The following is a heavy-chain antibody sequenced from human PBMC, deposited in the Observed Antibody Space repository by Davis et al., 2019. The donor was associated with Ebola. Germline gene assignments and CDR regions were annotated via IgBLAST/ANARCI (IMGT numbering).Heavy chain of an antibody. CDR3: AKDKGYGVPFDY. J-gene: IGHJ4*02. CDR2: ITGSGDST. D-gene: IGHD4-17*01. CDR1: GFTFSDYY. Sequence: PGGSLRLSCAASGFTFSDYYMSWIRQAPGKGLEWVSTITGSGDSTHYADSVKGRFTISRDNSKNTLCLQMNSLRAEDTAVYYCAKDKGYGVPFDYWGQGTLVTVSS. V-gene: IGHV3-23*01.